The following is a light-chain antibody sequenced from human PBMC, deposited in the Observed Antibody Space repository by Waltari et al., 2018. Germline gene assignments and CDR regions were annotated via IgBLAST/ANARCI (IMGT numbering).Light chain of an antibody. Sequence: EIVLTQSPGTLSLSPGERATLSCRASQSVSRSLAGYQQKHGQAPRLLIYDASTRATGIPDRFSGSGSGTDFSLTISRLEPEDFAVYYCQKYVSLPATFGQGTKVEIK. J-gene: IGKJ1*01. V-gene: IGKV3-20*01. CDR2: DAS. CDR1: QSVSRS. CDR3: QKYVSLPAT.